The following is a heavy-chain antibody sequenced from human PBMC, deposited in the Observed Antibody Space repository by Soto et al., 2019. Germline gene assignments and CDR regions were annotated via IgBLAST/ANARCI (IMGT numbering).Heavy chain of an antibody. CDR3: ASTKISEYYYGMDV. CDR1: GFTFSSYA. Sequence: PGGSLRLSCAASGFTFSSYAMHWVRQAPGKGLEWVAVISYDGSNKYYADSVKGRFTISRDNSKNTLYLQMNSLRAEDTAVYYCASTKISEYYYGMDVWGQETTVTVSS. V-gene: IGHV3-30-3*01. CDR2: ISYDGSNK. D-gene: IGHD3-22*01. J-gene: IGHJ6*02.